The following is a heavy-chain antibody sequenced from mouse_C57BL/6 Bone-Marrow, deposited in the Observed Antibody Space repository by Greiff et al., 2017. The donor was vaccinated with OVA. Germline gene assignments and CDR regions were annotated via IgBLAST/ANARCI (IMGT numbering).Heavy chain of an antibody. CDR3: TRRDHDYDVGFDY. CDR1: GYTFTDYE. V-gene: IGHV1-15*01. Sequence: VQLQQSGAELVRPGASVTLSCKASGYTFTDYEMHWVKQTPVHGLEWIGAIDPETGGTAYNQKFKGKAILTADKSSSTAYMELRSLTSEDSAVYYCTRRDHDYDVGFDYWGQGTTLTVSS. D-gene: IGHD2-4*01. J-gene: IGHJ2*01. CDR2: IDPETGGT.